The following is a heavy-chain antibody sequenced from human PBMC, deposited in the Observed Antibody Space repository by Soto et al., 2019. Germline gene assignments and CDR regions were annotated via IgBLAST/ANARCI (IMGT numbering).Heavy chain of an antibody. CDR2: IYPGDSDT. J-gene: IGHJ6*02. Sequence: GQSLKISCKASGFSFSTHWIACVREMPGKGLEWMGIIYPGDSDTRYSPSFQGQVSHSVDESIDTAYLQWRSLTAWAAAMYFCARSIYQFLSGYGYYYYKGLDVRGQGTTVTVSS. D-gene: IGHD3-3*01. V-gene: IGHV5-51*01. CDR1: GFSFSTHW. CDR3: ARSIYQFLSGYGYYYYKGLDV.